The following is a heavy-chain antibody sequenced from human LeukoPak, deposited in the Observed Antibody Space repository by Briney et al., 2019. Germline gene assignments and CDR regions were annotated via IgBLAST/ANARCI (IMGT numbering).Heavy chain of an antibody. CDR3: ARYIREGDYYMDV. CDR2: IYYSGST. D-gene: IGHD2-2*02. J-gene: IGHJ6*03. V-gene: IGHV4-59*11. CDR1: GGSISSHY. Sequence: SETLSLTCTVSGGSISSHYWSWIRQPPGKGLEWVGYIYYSGSTNYNPSLKSRVTISVDTSKNQFSLKVSSVTAADTAVYYCARYIREGDYYMDVWGRGTTVTVSS.